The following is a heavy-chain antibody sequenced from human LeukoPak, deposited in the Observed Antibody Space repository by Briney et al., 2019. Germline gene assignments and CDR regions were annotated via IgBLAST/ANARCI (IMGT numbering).Heavy chain of an antibody. J-gene: IGHJ4*02. CDR2: LYSDGNT. V-gene: IGHV3-53*01. D-gene: IGHD1-14*01. Sequence: GGSLRLSCAASGFTFITNDMPWVRQAPGKGLEWVSVLYSDGNTKYSASVQGRFTISRDNSKNTLYLEMNSLSPDDTAVYYCARGVEPLAANTLAYWGQGTLVTVSS. CDR1: GFTFITND. CDR3: ARGVEPLAANTLAY.